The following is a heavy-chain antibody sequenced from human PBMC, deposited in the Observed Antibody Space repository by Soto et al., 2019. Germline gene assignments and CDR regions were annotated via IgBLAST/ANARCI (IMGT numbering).Heavy chain of an antibody. D-gene: IGHD6-13*01. CDR1: GLPIDNNY. CDR3: ARAGTSSSWNYFNN. V-gene: IGHV3-53*01. CDR2: IYPGYST. J-gene: IGHJ4*02. Sequence: GGALRLSRAAAGLPIDNNYMSWVSQAPGKGLEWVSIIYPGYSTYYTDSVKGRFTISRDNSKNTLYLQMNSLRAEDTAVYYCARAGTSSSWNYFNNWGQGTLVTVSS.